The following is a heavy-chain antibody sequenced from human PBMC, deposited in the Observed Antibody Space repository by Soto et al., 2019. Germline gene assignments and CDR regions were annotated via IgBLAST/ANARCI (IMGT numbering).Heavy chain of an antibody. V-gene: IGHV4-59*01. CDR3: ARGGRYFDYLSGHFWFDP. D-gene: IGHD3-9*01. CDR2: INYRGRP. CDR1: GGSISDNY. J-gene: IGHJ5*02. Sequence: SETLSLTCTVSGGSISDNYWSWIRQPPGKGLEWIGYINYRGRPNYNPSLKSRITMSVDTSENQFSLKLSSMTAADTAVYYCARGGRYFDYLSGHFWFDPWGQGTLVTVSS.